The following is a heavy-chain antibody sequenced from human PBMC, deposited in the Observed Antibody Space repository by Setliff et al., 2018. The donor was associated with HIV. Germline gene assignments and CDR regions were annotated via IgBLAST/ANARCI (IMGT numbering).Heavy chain of an antibody. J-gene: IGHJ4*02. CDR2: ISGSGGST. V-gene: IGHV3-23*01. Sequence: TGGSLRLSCAASGFTFSSYEMNWVRQAPGKGLEWISDISGSGGSTSYADSVKGRFTISRDNSRNVLYLQMNSLRPDDTAVYYCARGWWHYYYDYWGQGTLVTVSS. CDR1: GFTFSSYE. D-gene: IGHD2-15*01. CDR3: ARGWWHYYYDY.